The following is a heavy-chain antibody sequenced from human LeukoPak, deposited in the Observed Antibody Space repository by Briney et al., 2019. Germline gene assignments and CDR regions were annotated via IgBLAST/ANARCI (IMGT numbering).Heavy chain of an antibody. D-gene: IGHD3-10*01. CDR1: GFTFSSYS. CDR3: AKVLYYYGSGSYEGDAFDI. CDR2: ISSSSSYI. V-gene: IGHV3-21*04. Sequence: GGSLRLSCAASGFTFSSYSMNWVRQAPGKGLEWVSSISSSSSYIYYADSVKGRFTISRDNAKNSLYLQMNSLRAEDTALYYCAKVLYYYGSGSYEGDAFDIWGQGTMVTVSS. J-gene: IGHJ3*02.